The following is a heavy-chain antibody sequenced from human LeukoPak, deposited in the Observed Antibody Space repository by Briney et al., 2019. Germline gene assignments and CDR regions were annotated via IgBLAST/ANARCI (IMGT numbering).Heavy chain of an antibody. Sequence: PSETLSLTCTVSGGSISSGDYHWSWIRQPPGKGLEWIGYIYYSGSTYYNPSLKSRVTISVDTSKNQFSLKLSSVTAADTAVYYCARDGDSSWTFDYWGQGTLVAVSS. CDR1: GGSISSGDYH. V-gene: IGHV4-30-4*01. CDR3: ARDGDSSWTFDY. J-gene: IGHJ4*02. D-gene: IGHD6-13*01. CDR2: IYYSGST.